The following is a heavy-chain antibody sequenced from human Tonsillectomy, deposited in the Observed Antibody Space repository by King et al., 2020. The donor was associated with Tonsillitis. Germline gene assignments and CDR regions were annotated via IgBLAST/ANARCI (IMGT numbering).Heavy chain of an antibody. Sequence: QVQLLQSGAEVKKPGSSVKVSCKASGDTFNKYAISWVRQAPGQGLEWMGRVIPLIDTANYAPKFQGRVTISADTTARTAFMELSRLTSDHSALYYFAFSRYYFGSVSYHSSDWFYPWGQGTLVIVSS. CDR3: AFSRYYFGSVSYHSSDWFYP. J-gene: IGHJ5*02. D-gene: IGHD2/OR15-2a*01. V-gene: IGHV1-69*04. CDR2: VIPLIDTA. CDR1: GDTFNKYA.